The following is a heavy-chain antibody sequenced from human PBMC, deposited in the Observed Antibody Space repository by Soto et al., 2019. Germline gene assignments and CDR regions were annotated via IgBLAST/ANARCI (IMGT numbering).Heavy chain of an antibody. V-gene: IGHV1-8*01. CDR2: MNPNSGNT. D-gene: IGHD2-2*01. J-gene: IGHJ6*03. CDR3: AWGGFFCCSSCYCPFAPFYFKDV. CDR1: GYTFTSYD. Sequence: ASVKVSCKASGYTFTSYDINWVRQATGQGLEWMGWMNPNSGNTGYAQKFQGRVTMTRNTSISTAYMELSSLRSEDTAENNCAWGGFFCCSSCYCPFAPFYFKDVWGKGTTVTVSS.